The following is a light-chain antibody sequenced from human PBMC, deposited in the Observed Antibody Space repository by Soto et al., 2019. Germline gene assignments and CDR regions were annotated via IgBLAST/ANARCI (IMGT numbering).Light chain of an antibody. CDR1: QSISIW. CDR2: KAS. J-gene: IGKJ4*01. CDR3: QQYDSYPLT. Sequence: DIQLTPSPSTLSASVGDRVTIPFRASQSISIWLAWYQQKPGRAPKFLIYKASDLENGVPSRFSGSGSGTEFALTISSLQPDDFATYYCQQYDSYPLTFGGGTKVDIK. V-gene: IGKV1-5*03.